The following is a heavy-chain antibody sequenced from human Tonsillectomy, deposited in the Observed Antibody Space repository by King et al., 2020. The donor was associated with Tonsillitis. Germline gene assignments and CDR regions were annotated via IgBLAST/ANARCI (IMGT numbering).Heavy chain of an antibody. CDR3: AKDGDYGCNSGDFQH. D-gene: IGHD4-23*01. CDR1: GFSFSRYG. V-gene: IGHV3-33*05. CDR2: ISYDASYK. J-gene: IGHJ1*01. Sequence: VQLVESGGGVVQPGRSLRLSCAASGFSFSRYGMHWVRQAPGKGLEWVAVISYDASYKYYAESVKGRFTVSRDNSKNTLYLQMISLRAEDTAMYYCAKDGDYGCNSGDFQHWGQGTLVTVSS.